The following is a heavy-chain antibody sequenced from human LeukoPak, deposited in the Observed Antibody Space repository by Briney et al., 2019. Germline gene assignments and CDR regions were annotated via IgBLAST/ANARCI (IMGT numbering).Heavy chain of an antibody. J-gene: IGHJ4*02. CDR2: ISGSGGST. Sequence: GGSLRLSCAASGFTFSSYAMTWVRQAPEKGLEWVSTISGSGGSTYYADSVKGRFTISRDNSKNTLYLQMSSLRAEDTAVYYCAKVMTRTMVRGVPPSDYWGQGTLVTVSS. D-gene: IGHD3-10*01. CDR3: AKVMTRTMVRGVPPSDY. V-gene: IGHV3-23*01. CDR1: GFTFSSYA.